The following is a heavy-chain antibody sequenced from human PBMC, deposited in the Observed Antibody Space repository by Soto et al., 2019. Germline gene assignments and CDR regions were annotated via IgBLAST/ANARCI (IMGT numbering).Heavy chain of an antibody. D-gene: IGHD3-22*01. V-gene: IGHV4-34*01. Sequence: SETLSLTCAVYGGSFSGYYWSWIRQPPGKGLEWIGEINHSGSTNYNPSLKSRVTISVDTSKNQFSLKLSSVTAADTAVYYCARKYGGYYEFDYWGQGTLVTVSS. CDR2: INHSGST. J-gene: IGHJ4*02. CDR3: ARKYGGYYEFDY. CDR1: GGSFSGYY.